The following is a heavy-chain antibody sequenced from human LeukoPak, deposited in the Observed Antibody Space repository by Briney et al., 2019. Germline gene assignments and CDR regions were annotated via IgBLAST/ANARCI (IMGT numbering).Heavy chain of an antibody. D-gene: IGHD3-22*01. Sequence: SETLSLTCAVSGGSISSGGYSWSWIRQPPGKGLEWIGYIYYSGSTYYNPSLKSRVTISVDTSKNQFSLKLSSVTAADTAVYYCASSRYYDSSGYPTIDYWGQGTLVTVSS. J-gene: IGHJ4*02. CDR1: GGSISSGGYS. CDR2: IYYSGST. V-gene: IGHV4-61*08. CDR3: ASSRYYDSSGYPTIDY.